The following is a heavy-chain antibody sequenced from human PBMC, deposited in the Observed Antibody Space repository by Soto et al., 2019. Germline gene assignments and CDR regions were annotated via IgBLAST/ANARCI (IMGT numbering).Heavy chain of an antibody. J-gene: IGHJ4*02. CDR2: ISYDGSNK. Sequence: QVQLVESGGGVVQPGRSLRLSCAASGFTFSSYGMHWVRQAPGKGLEWVAVISYDGSNKYYADSVKGRFTISRDNSKNTLDLQMNSLRAEDTGGYYCAKGPHSNEDYWGQGTLVTVSS. CDR1: GFTFSSYG. V-gene: IGHV3-30*18. D-gene: IGHD4-4*01. CDR3: AKGPHSNEDY.